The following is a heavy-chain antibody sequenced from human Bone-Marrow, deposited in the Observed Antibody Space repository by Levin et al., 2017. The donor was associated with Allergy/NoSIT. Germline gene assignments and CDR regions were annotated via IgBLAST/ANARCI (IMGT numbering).Heavy chain of an antibody. V-gene: IGHV3-74*01. Sequence: GESLKISCTASGFTFSTYYMHWVRRAPGQGLVWVSYINSDGSDINYADSVKGRFTISRDNAKNTLYLQMNSLRVEDTAVYYCARDPSDSVPEDYWGQGTLVTVSS. J-gene: IGHJ4*02. CDR1: GFTFSTYY. D-gene: IGHD5/OR15-5a*01. CDR2: INSDGSDI. CDR3: ARDPSDSVPEDY.